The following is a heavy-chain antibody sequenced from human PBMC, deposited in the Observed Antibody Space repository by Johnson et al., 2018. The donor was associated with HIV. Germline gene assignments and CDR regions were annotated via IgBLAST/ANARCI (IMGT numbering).Heavy chain of an antibody. J-gene: IGHJ3*02. CDR1: GFTFSSYA. CDR3: ARDKAPRGAFDI. V-gene: IGHV3-23*04. Sequence: VQLVESGGGLVQPGGSLRLSCAASGFTFSSYAMSWVRQAPGKGLEWVSAISGSGGTTYYADSVKGRFTISRDNAKNSLYLQMNSLRAEDTAVYYCARDKAPRGAFDIWGQGTMVTVSS. CDR2: ISGSGGTT.